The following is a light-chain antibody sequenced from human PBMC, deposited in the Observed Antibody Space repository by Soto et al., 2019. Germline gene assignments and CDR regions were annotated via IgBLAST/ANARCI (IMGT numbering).Light chain of an antibody. J-gene: IGKJ2*01. CDR3: QQANAFPHT. CDR1: QDIRSW. Sequence: DIRMTQSPSSVSASVGDRVTITCRASQDIRSWLTWYQQKPGKAPKLLIYAASTLQSGVPSRFSGSGSATDFTLTINSLQPEDFATYYCQQANAFPHTFGQGTKLEIK. V-gene: IGKV1-12*01. CDR2: AAS.